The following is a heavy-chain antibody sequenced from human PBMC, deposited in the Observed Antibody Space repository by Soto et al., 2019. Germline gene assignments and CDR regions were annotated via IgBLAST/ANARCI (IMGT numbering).Heavy chain of an antibody. CDR2: IYYSGST. D-gene: IGHD3-10*01. J-gene: IGHJ5*02. CDR1: GGSISSYY. CDR3: AIDHSPVYYGSGSYSNWFDP. V-gene: IGHV4-59*01. Sequence: SETLSLTCTVSGGSISSYYWSWIRQPPGKGLEWIGYIYYSGSTNYNPSLKSRVTISVDTSKNQFSLKLSSVTAADTAVYYCAIDHSPVYYGSGSYSNWFDPWGQGTLVTVSS.